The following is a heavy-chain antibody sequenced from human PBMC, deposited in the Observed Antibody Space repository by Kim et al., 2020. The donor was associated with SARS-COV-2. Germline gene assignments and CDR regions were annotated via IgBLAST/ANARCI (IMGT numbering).Heavy chain of an antibody. J-gene: IGHJ4*02. CDR1: GFTFSSYG. Sequence: GGSLRLSCAASGFTFSSYGMHWVRQAPGKGLEWVAVIWYDGSNKYYADSVKGRFTISRDNSKNTLYRQMNSLRAEDTAVYYCAKDSNRRAGDGSYFDYWGQGTLVTVSS. D-gene: IGHD1-26*01. V-gene: IGHV3-33*06. CDR3: AKDSNRRAGDGSYFDY. CDR2: IWYDGSNK.